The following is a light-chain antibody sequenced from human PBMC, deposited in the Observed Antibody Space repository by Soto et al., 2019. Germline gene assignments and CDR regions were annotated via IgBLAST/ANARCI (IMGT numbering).Light chain of an antibody. Sequence: DIQMTQSPSSLSASVGDRVTITCRASQGIRNDLGWYQQKPGKAPKRLIYAASSLQSGVPSRFSGSGSGTDFTLTISRLEPEDCAVYYCQQLNSYQWAFGQGTKVDIK. CDR2: AAS. J-gene: IGKJ1*01. CDR3: QQLNSYQWA. CDR1: QGIRND. V-gene: IGKV1-17*01.